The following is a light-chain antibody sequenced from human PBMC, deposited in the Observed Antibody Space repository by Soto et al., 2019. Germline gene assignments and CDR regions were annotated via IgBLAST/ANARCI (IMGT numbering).Light chain of an antibody. CDR1: QDFSNY. CDR2: VAS. CDR3: QQLNTFPLT. V-gene: IGKV1-9*01. Sequence: DIQFTQAPSVLSAFVGPPVPITFASSQDFSNYLAWYQQKPGEAPKLLMYVASTLQSGVPSRFSGSGSGTEFTLTISSLQTEDFATYYCQQLNTFPLTFGRGTNVDIK. J-gene: IGKJ3*01.